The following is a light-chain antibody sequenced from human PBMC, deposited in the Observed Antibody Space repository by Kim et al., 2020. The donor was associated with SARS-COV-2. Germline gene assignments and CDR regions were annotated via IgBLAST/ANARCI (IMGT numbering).Light chain of an antibody. V-gene: IGKV1-39*01. CDR2: AAS. Sequence: ASVGDIVTITCRASQSISSYLNWYQQKPGKAPKLLIYAASSLQSGVPSRFSGSGSGTDFTLTISSLQPEDFATYYCQQSYCTPRTFGQGTKVDIK. CDR1: QSISSY. J-gene: IGKJ1*01. CDR3: QQSYCTPRT.